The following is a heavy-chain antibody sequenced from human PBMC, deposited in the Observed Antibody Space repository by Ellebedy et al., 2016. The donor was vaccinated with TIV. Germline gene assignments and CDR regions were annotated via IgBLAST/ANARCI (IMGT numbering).Heavy chain of an antibody. CDR1: GGTFSSYA. CDR2: IIPIFGTA. V-gene: IGHV1-69*13. D-gene: IGHD4-11*01. Sequence: AASVKVSCKASGGTFSSYAISWVRQAPGQGLEWMGGIIPIFGTANYAQKFQGRVTSTADESTSTAYMELSSLRSEDTAVYYCASNLAVTYSPYYFDYWGQGTLVTVSS. J-gene: IGHJ4*02. CDR3: ASNLAVTYSPYYFDY.